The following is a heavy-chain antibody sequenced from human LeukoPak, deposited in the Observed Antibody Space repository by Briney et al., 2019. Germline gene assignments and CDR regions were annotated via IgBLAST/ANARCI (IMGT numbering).Heavy chain of an antibody. V-gene: IGHV3-11*01. CDR2: ISSSGSTI. J-gene: IGHJ4*02. D-gene: IGHD4-17*01. CDR1: GFTFSDYY. Sequence: GGSLRLSCAASGFTFSDYYMSWIRQAPGKGLEWVSYISSSGSTIYYADSVKGRFTISRDNAKNSLYLQMNSLRAEDTALYYCARGADYGDSKYYFDYWGQGTLVTVSS. CDR3: ARGADYGDSKYYFDY.